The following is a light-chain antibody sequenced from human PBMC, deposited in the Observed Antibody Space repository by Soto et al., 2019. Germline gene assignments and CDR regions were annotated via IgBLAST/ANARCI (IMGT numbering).Light chain of an antibody. V-gene: IGLV2-14*01. Sequence: QSALTQPASVSGSPGQSITISCTGTSSDVGGYNYVSWYQQHPGKAPKLMIYEVSNRPSGVSNRFSGSKSGNTASLTISGLQAEDEADYYCSSYISSFTVVFGGGTKVTVL. CDR1: SSDVGGYNY. CDR2: EVS. CDR3: SSYISSFTVV. J-gene: IGLJ2*01.